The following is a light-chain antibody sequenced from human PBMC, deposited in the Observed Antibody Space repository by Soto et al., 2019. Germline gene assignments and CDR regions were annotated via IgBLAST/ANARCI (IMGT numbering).Light chain of an antibody. CDR2: EAS. CDR1: QDISKY. V-gene: IGKV1-33*01. J-gene: IGKJ4*01. CDR3: QQRTDWPLT. Sequence: DIQMTQSPSSLSASVGDRITITCQASQDISKYLIWYQQTPGKAPKFLIYEASNLERGVPSRFSGSGSGTDFTFTINSLQPEDFAVYYCQQRTDWPLTFGGGTKVEIK.